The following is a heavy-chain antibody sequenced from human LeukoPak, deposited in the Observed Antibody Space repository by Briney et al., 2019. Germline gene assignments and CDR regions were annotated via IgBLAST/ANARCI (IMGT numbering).Heavy chain of an antibody. CDR1: GYTFTSYG. Sequence: ASVKVSCKASGYTFTSYGISWVRQAPGQGLEWMGGIIPIFGTANYAQKFQGRVTITADESTSTAYMELSSLRSEDTAVYYCAFLDTAMVPNWGQGTLVTVSS. D-gene: IGHD5-18*01. J-gene: IGHJ4*02. V-gene: IGHV1-69*01. CDR2: IIPIFGTA. CDR3: AFLDTAMVPN.